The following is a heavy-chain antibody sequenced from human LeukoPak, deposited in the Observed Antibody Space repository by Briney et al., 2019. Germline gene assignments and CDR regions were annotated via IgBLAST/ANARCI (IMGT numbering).Heavy chain of an antibody. D-gene: IGHD4-17*01. V-gene: IGHV3-15*01. CDR3: TTDLYGGALGY. Sequence: PGGSLRLSCAASGFTFSNAWISWVRQAPEKGLEWVGRIKSKTDGGTTDYAAPVKGRFTISRDDSKNTLYLQMNSLKTEDTAVYYCTTDLYGGALGYWGQGTLVTVSS. J-gene: IGHJ4*02. CDR1: GFTFSNAW. CDR2: IKSKTDGGTT.